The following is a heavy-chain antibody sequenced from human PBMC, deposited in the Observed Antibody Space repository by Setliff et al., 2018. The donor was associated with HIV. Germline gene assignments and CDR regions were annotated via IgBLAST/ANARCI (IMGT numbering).Heavy chain of an antibody. J-gene: IGHJ6*02. D-gene: IGHD6-13*01. CDR3: ARDCRVGWVFTYGMDV. CDR2: MYYDGVTT. CDR1: GFNVEKSG. Sequence: GGSLRLSCEASGFNVEKSGMHWIRQAPGKGLEWVAVMYYDGVTTYYADSVKGRFTISRDGSKNMIFLQMNSLRVDDTAVYYCARDCRVGWVFTYGMDVWGQGTLVTVSS. V-gene: IGHV3-30*12.